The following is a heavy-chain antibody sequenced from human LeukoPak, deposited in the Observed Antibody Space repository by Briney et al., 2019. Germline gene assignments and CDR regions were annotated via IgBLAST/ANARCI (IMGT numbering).Heavy chain of an antibody. CDR1: GFTFSSYG. D-gene: IGHD3-22*01. CDR3: AKDFSPYYDSSGYFDY. V-gene: IGHV3-33*06. CDR2: IWYDGSNK. Sequence: GRSLRLSCAASGFTFSSYGMHWVRQAPGKGLEWVAVIWYDGSNKYYADSVKGRFTISRDNSKNTLYLQMSSLRAEDTAVYYCAKDFSPYYDSSGYFDYWGQGTLVTVSS. J-gene: IGHJ4*02.